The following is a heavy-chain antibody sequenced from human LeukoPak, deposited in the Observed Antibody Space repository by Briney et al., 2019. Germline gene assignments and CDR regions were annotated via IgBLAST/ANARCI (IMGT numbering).Heavy chain of an antibody. CDR3: ARRTYYYGSGSYYAGEYFNY. D-gene: IGHD3-10*01. Sequence: SETLSLTCTVSGGSISSNYWSWIRQPPGKGLEWIGYIYYSGSTNYNPSLKSRVTISVDTSKNQFSLKLSSVTAADTAVYYCARRTYYYGSGSYYAGEYFNYWGQGTLVTVSS. J-gene: IGHJ4*02. V-gene: IGHV4-59*01. CDR1: GGSISSNY. CDR2: IYYSGST.